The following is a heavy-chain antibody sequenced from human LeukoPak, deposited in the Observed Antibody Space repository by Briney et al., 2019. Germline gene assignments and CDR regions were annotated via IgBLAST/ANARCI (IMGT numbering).Heavy chain of an antibody. CDR3: TTETPAYYFDY. D-gene: IGHD2-15*01. Sequence: PGGSLRLSCAASGFTFSNAWMSWVRQAPGKGLEWVGRIKSKTDGGTTDYAAPVKGIFTISRDDSKNTLYLQMNSLKTEDTAVYYCTTETPAYYFDYWGQGTLVTVSS. CDR2: IKSKTDGGTT. CDR1: GFTFSNAW. V-gene: IGHV3-15*01. J-gene: IGHJ4*02.